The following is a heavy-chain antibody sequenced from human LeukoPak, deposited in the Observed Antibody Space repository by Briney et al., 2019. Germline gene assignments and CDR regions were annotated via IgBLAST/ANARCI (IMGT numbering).Heavy chain of an antibody. D-gene: IGHD3-22*01. CDR3: ARARDYDRYFDY. J-gene: IGHJ4*02. CDR2: ISAYNGNT. V-gene: IGHV1-18*01. CDR1: GGTFSNYA. Sequence: ASVKVSCKASGGTFSNYAISWVRQAPGQGLEWMGWISAYNGNTNYAQKLQGRVTMTTDTSTSTAYMELRSLRSDDTAVYYCARARDYDRYFDYWGQGTLVTVSS.